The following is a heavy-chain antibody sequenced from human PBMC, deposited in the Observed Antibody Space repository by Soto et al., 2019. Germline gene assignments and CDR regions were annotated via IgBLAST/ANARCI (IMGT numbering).Heavy chain of an antibody. Sequence: TAQGLEWMGWMNPNSGNTGYAQKFQGRVTMTRNTSISTAYMELSSLRSEDTAVYYCARSKYQLRIYYYYGTDVWGQG. J-gene: IGHJ6*02. V-gene: IGHV1-8*01. CDR3: ARSKYQLRIYYYYGTDV. CDR2: MNPNSGNT. D-gene: IGHD2-2*01.